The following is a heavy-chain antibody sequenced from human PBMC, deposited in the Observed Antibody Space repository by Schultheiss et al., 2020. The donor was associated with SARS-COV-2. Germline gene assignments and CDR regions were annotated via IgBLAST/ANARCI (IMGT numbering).Heavy chain of an antibody. Sequence: GGSLRLSCAASGFTVSSNYMSWVRQAPGKGLEWVSAISGSGGSTYYGGSVEGRFTISRDNYKNTLYLQMNSLRAEDTAVYYCTRPRASVPGTRWFDSWGQGTLVTVSS. CDR1: GFTVSSNY. J-gene: IGHJ5*01. V-gene: IGHV3-23*01. CDR3: TRPRASVPGTRWFDS. D-gene: IGHD6-19*01. CDR2: ISGSGGST.